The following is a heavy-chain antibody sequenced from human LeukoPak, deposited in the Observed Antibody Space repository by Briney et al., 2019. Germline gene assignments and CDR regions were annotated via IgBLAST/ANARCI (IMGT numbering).Heavy chain of an antibody. CDR2: ISSSGSTK. Sequence: GSLRLSCAASGFTFSSYEMNWVRQAPGKGLEWVSYISSSGSTKYYADSVKGRFTISRDNAKNSLYVQMNSLRAEDTAVYYCARETDSTLFDYWGQGTLVTVSS. J-gene: IGHJ4*02. CDR1: GFTFSSYE. D-gene: IGHD2-2*01. CDR3: ARETDSTLFDY. V-gene: IGHV3-48*03.